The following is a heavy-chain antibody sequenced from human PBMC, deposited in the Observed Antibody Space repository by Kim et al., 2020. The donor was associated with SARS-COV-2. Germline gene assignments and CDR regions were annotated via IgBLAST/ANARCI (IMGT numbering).Heavy chain of an antibody. J-gene: IGHJ6*01. CDR1: GFTFSSYG. CDR3: AKEMGVVGATGYYYYYG. V-gene: IGHV3-30*18. D-gene: IGHD1-26*01. CDR2: ISYDGSNK. Sequence: GGSLRLSCAASGFTFSSYGMHWVRQATGKGLEWVAVISYDGSNKYYADSVKGRFTISRDNSKNTLYLQMNSLRAEDTAVYYCAKEMGVVGATGYYYYYG.